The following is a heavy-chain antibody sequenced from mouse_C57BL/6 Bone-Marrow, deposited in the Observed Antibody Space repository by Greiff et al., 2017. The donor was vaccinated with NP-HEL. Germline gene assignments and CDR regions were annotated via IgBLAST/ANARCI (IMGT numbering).Heavy chain of an antibody. D-gene: IGHD1-1*01. CDR1: GYSITSGYY. J-gene: IGHJ4*01. V-gene: IGHV3-6*01. Sequence: VQLKESGPGLVKPSQSLSLTCSVTGYSITSGYYWNWIRQFPGNKLEWMGYISYDGSNNYNPSLKNRISLTRDTSKNQFFLKLNSVTTEDTATYYCAREGATGGSSYYYAMDYWGQGTSVTVSS. CDR3: AREGATGGSSYYYAMDY. CDR2: ISYDGSN.